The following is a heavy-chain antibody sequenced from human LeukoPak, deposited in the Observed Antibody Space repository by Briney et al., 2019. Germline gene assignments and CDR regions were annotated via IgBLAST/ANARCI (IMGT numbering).Heavy chain of an antibody. V-gene: IGHV3-74*01. J-gene: IGHJ4*02. CDR2: INSDGSST. D-gene: IGHD3-10*01. CDR3: ARDRLWFGELNFDY. Sequence: GGSLRLSCAASGFTFSSYWMHWVRHAPGKGLVWVSRINSDGSSTSYADSVKGRFTISRDNSKNTLYLQMNSLRAEDTAEYYCARDRLWFGELNFDYWGQGTLVTVSS. CDR1: GFTFSSYW.